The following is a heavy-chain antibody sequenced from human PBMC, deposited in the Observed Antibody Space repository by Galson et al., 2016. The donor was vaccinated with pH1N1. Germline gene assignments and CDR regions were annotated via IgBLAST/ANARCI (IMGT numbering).Heavy chain of an antibody. Sequence: SVKVSCKASGYTFTSYDINWVRQATGQGLEWMGWMNPNSGNKGYEQKFQGRVTMTRNTSISTAYMELSSLTSEDTAGYYCARGPGVGAIDYWGQGTLVTVSS. CDR3: ARGPGVGAIDY. V-gene: IGHV1-8*02. J-gene: IGHJ4*02. CDR2: MNPNSGNK. CDR1: GYTFTSYD. D-gene: IGHD1-26*01.